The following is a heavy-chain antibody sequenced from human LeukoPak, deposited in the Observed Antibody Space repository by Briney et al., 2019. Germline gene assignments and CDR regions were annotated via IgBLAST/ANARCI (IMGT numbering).Heavy chain of an antibody. Sequence: GGSLRLSCAASGFTFSSYAMSWVRQAPGKGLEWVSAISGSGGSTYYADSVKGRFTISRDNSKNTLYLQMNSLRAEDTAVYYCAKAVGGYRALDDAFDIWGQGTMVTVSS. CDR1: GFTFSSYA. J-gene: IGHJ3*02. CDR2: ISGSGGST. V-gene: IGHV3-23*01. D-gene: IGHD3-22*01. CDR3: AKAVGGYRALDDAFDI.